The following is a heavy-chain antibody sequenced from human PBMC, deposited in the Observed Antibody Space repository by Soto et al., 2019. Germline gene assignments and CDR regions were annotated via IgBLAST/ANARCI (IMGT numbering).Heavy chain of an antibody. CDR1: GDSISNVY. Sequence: QVQLQESGPGLVKPSETLSFTCTVSGDSISNVYWSWFRQPAGKGLESMGRVSASARTNYNPSLKSRVTISLETSHNPFSLRLTSVSAAETAVYFCATGMGRYLDLWGRGTLVIVSS. CDR2: VSASART. V-gene: IGHV4-4*07. D-gene: IGHD2-8*01. CDR3: ATGMGRYLDL. J-gene: IGHJ2*01.